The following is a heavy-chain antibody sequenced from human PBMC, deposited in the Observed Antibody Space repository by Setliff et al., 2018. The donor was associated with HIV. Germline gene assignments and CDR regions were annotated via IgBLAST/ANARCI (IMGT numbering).Heavy chain of an antibody. CDR1: GGSINNYY. D-gene: IGHD3-16*01. V-gene: IGHV4-4*09. CDR3: ARHDADGGGPFFQH. Sequence: PSETLSLTCTVSGGSINNYYWSWMRQSPGKGLEWIGYIHSSGPTNYNPSLKSRVSISVDTSKNQFSLKLSSVTAADTAVNYCARHDADGGGPFFQHWGQGTPVTVSS. J-gene: IGHJ1*01. CDR2: IHSSGPT.